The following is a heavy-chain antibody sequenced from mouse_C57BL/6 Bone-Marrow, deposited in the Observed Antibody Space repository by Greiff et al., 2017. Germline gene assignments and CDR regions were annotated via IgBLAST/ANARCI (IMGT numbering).Heavy chain of an antibody. CDR2: IYPRSGNT. J-gene: IGHJ2*01. V-gene: IGHV1-81*01. D-gene: IGHD1-1*01. Sequence: QVQLQQSGAELARPGASVKLSCKASGYTFTSYGISWVKQRTGQGLEWIGEIYPRSGNTYYNEKFKGKATLTADKSSSTAYMELRRLTSEDAAVYFCARFPTVVARGYWGQGTTLTVSS. CDR1: GYTFTSYG. CDR3: ARFPTVVARGY.